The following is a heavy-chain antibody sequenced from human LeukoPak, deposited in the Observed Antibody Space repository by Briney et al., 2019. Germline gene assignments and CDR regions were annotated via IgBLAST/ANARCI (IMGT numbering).Heavy chain of an antibody. CDR2: INHSGST. D-gene: IGHD2-15*01. Sequence: SETLSLTCAVYGGSFSGYYWSWIRQPPGKGLEWIGEINHSGSTNYNPSLKSRVTISVDTSKNQFSLKLSSVTAADTAVHYCARRRRYCSGGSCYLDFDYWGQGTLVTVSS. V-gene: IGHV4-34*01. CDR3: ARRRRYCSGGSCYLDFDY. J-gene: IGHJ4*02. CDR1: GGSFSGYY.